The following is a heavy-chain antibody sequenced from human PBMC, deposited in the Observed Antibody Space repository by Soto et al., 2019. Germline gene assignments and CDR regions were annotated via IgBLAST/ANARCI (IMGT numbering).Heavy chain of an antibody. V-gene: IGHV1-18*01. Sequence: QVKLVQSAAEVGKPGASVKVSCKASGYTFTTIRLSWVRQAPGQGLEWLGWIRPHNGDTQYAQKFQGRVTMTADTSTTTAQMEVRRPRPHDTAVFFWARDSSGLYDFWGQGTLVTVSS. J-gene: IGHJ4*02. CDR1: GYTFTTIR. CDR2: IRPHNGDT. CDR3: ARDSSGLYDF. D-gene: IGHD6-19*01.